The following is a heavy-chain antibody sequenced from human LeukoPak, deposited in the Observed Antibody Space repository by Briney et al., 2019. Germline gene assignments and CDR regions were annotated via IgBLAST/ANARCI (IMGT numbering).Heavy chain of an antibody. CDR2: INSDGSST. Sequence: GRSLRLSCAASGFTFSSCAMHWVRQAPGKGLVWVSRINSDGSSTSYADSVKGRFTISRDNAKNTLYLQMNSLRAEDTAVYYCAREAMVRGVSGPLDYWGQGTLVTVSS. J-gene: IGHJ4*02. CDR1: GFTFSSCA. V-gene: IGHV3-74*01. CDR3: AREAMVRGVSGPLDY. D-gene: IGHD3-10*01.